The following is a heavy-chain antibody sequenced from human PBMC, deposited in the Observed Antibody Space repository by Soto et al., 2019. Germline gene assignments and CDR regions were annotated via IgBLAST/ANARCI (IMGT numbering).Heavy chain of an antibody. Sequence: QVQLVQSGAEAKKPGASVKVSCKASGYTFTSYGSSWVRQAPGQGLEWMGWISAYNGNTNYAQKLQDRVTMTTDTSTSTAYLELRSLRSDDTAVYYCARDLSDYGDYGTDAFDIWGQGTMVTVSS. D-gene: IGHD4-17*01. CDR2: ISAYNGNT. CDR1: GYTFTSYG. CDR3: ARDLSDYGDYGTDAFDI. V-gene: IGHV1-18*01. J-gene: IGHJ3*02.